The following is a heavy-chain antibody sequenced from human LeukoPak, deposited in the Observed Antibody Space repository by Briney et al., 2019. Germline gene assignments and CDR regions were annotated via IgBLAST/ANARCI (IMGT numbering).Heavy chain of an antibody. V-gene: IGHV4-34*01. Sequence: SETLSLTCVVYGGSFSGYYWSWIRQPPGKGLEWIGEINHSGSTNYNPSLKSRVTISVDTSKNQFSLKLSSVTAADTAVYYCARLGYLTGTDYWGQGTLVTVSS. CDR1: GGSFSGYY. J-gene: IGHJ4*02. D-gene: IGHD1-20*01. CDR3: ARLGYLTGTDY. CDR2: INHSGST.